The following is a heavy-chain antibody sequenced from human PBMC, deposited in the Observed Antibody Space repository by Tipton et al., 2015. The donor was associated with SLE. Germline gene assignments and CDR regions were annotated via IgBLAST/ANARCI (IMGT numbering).Heavy chain of an antibody. Sequence: LRLSCTVSGVSISSSPYYWGWIRQPPGKGLEWIGSIHYSERTSYNASPKSRVIISLDTSKNQFSLKLSSVPAADTAVYYCVRGVRIAVVKGWYFDLWGRGTLVTVSS. V-gene: IGHV4-39*07. CDR1: GVSISSSPYY. CDR3: VRGVRIAVVKGWYFDL. J-gene: IGHJ2*01. CDR2: IHYSERT. D-gene: IGHD6-19*01.